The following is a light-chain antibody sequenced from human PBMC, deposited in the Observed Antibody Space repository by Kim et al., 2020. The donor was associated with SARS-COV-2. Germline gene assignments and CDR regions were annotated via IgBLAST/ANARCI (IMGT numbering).Light chain of an antibody. CDR1: SSNIGSNT. CDR3: AAWDDSLNGFVV. V-gene: IGLV1-44*01. Sequence: QSVLTQPPSASGTPGQRVTISCSGSSSNIGSNTVNWYQQLPGTAPKLLIYSNNQWPSGVPDRFSGSKSGTSASLAISGLQSEDEADYYCAAWDDSLNGFVVFGGGTQLTVL. J-gene: IGLJ2*01. CDR2: SNN.